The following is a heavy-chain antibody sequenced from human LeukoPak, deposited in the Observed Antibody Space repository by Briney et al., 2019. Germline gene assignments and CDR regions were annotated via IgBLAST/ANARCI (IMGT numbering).Heavy chain of an antibody. J-gene: IGHJ4*02. CDR3: AKTPVGMVTLDY. CDR2: IIPIFGTA. V-gene: IGHV1-69*06. D-gene: IGHD5-24*01. CDR1: GYTFTGYY. Sequence: SVKVSCKASGYTFTGYYMHWVRQAPGQGLEWMGGIIPIFGTANYAQKFQGRVTITADKSTSTAYMELSSLRSEDTAVYYCAKTPVGMVTLDYWGQGTLVTVSS.